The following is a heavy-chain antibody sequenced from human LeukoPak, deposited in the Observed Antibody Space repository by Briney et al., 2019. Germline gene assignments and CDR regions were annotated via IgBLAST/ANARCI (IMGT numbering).Heavy chain of an antibody. CDR1: GFTVSSNY. CDR3: AKDAGYRYSGSSWRYFDY. D-gene: IGHD1-26*01. J-gene: IGHJ4*02. Sequence: GGSLRLSCAASGFTVSSNYMSWVRQAPGKGLEWVVVISYDGSNKYYADSVKGRFTISRDNSKNTLYLQMNSLRAEDTALYYCAKDAGYRYSGSSWRYFDYWGQGTLVTVSS. V-gene: IGHV3-30*18. CDR2: ISYDGSNK.